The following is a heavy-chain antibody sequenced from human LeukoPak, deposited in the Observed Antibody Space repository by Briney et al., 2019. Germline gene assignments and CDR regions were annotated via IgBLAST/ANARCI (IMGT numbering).Heavy chain of an antibody. V-gene: IGHV3-23*01. J-gene: IGHJ3*02. CDR3: AKDIVVVPAALNDAFDI. Sequence: QPGGSPRLSCAASGFTFSSYAMTWVRQAPGKGLEWVSAISGSGGSTYYADSVKGRFTISRDNSKNTLYLQMNSLRAEDTAVYYCAKDIVVVPAALNDAFDIWGQGTMVTVSP. CDR1: GFTFSSYA. CDR2: ISGSGGST. D-gene: IGHD2-2*01.